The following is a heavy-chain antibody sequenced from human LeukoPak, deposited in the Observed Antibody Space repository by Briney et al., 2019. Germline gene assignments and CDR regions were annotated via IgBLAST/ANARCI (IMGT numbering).Heavy chain of an antibody. J-gene: IGHJ5*02. D-gene: IGHD4/OR15-4a*01. CDR3: ATYILNAGASNWYDR. CDR1: GFTLSNYW. CDR2: VYRDGDEK. Sequence: PGGSLRLSCAASGFTLSNYWVNWVRQAPGEGLEWVSDVYRDGDEKYYMDSVKGRVTISRDNTQNSLYLHMTSLRADDTAVYYCATYILNAGASNWYDRWGQGTLVTVSS. V-gene: IGHV3-7*01.